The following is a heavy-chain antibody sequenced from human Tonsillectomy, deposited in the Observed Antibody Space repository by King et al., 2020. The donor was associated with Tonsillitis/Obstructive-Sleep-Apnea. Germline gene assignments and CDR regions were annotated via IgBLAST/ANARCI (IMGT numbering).Heavy chain of an antibody. CDR1: GGSISSYY. CDR2: IYYSGST. Sequence: VQLQESGPGLVKPSETLSLTCTVSGGSISSYYWSWIRQPPWKGLEWIGYIYYSGSTNYNPSLKSRVTISVDTSKNQFSLKLSSVTAADTAVYYCARDDISGYYFDAFDIWGQGTMVTVSS. V-gene: IGHV4-59*01. J-gene: IGHJ3*02. CDR3: ARDDISGYYFDAFDI. D-gene: IGHD3-22*01.